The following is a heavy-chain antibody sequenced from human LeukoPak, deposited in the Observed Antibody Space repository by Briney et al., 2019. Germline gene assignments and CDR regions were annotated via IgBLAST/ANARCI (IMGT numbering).Heavy chain of an antibody. CDR2: IRSKAYGGTI. CDR1: GFTFSSYW. CDR3: IRGRVHLDY. V-gene: IGHV3-49*04. Sequence: GGSLRLSCAASGFTFSSYWMSWVRQAPGKGLEWVGFIRSKAYGGTIEYAASVKGRFIISRDDSKSSAYLQMNSLRTEDTAVYYCIRGRVHLDYWGQGTLVTVSS. J-gene: IGHJ4*02.